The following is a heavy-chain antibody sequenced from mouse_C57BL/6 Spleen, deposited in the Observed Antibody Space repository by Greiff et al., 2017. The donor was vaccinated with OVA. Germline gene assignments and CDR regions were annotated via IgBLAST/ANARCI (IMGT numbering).Heavy chain of an antibody. CDR1: GYTFTSYW. CDR2: IDPSDSYT. J-gene: IGHJ2*01. D-gene: IGHD1-1*01. Sequence: VQLKQPGAELVMPGASVKLSCKASGYTFTSYWMHWVKQRPGQGLEWIGEIDPSDSYTNYNQKFKGKSTLTVDKSSSTAYMQLSSLTSEDSAVYYCARVESPHYYGSSSFDYWGQGTTLTVSS. V-gene: IGHV1-69*01. CDR3: ARVESPHYYGSSSFDY.